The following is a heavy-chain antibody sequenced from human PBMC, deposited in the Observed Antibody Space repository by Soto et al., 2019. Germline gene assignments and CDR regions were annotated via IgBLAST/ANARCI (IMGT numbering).Heavy chain of an antibody. J-gene: IGHJ3*02. D-gene: IGHD2-15*01. CDR1: GYTFTNYY. V-gene: IGHV1-46*01. CDR3: ARFASVLEVGHRGQALVI. CDR2: INPNIGTT. Sequence: GASVKVSCKASGYTFTNYYIQWLRQAPGQGLEWMGIINPNIGTTTYAQNFQGRVSMTRDTTTTTVFMDLSSLRSEDTAVYYCARFASVLEVGHRGQALVIWGGGTTVTVS.